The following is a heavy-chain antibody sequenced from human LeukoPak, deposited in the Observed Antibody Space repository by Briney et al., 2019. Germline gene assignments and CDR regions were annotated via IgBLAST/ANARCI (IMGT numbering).Heavy chain of an antibody. Sequence: SVKVSCKASGYTFTSYDINWVRQATGQGLEWMGWMNPNSGNTGYAQKFQGRVTMTRNTSISTAYMELSSLRSEDTAVYYCASLGSGHGGAEYFQHWGQGTLVTVSS. D-gene: IGHD3-10*01. CDR1: GYTFTSYD. J-gene: IGHJ1*01. CDR2: MNPNSGNT. V-gene: IGHV1-8*01. CDR3: ASLGSGHGGAEYFQH.